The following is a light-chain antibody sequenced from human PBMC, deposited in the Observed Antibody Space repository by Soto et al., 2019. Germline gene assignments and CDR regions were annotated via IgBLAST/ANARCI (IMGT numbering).Light chain of an antibody. V-gene: IGKV3-20*01. CDR2: GAC. CDR3: QQYGSAPSIT. CDR1: QSVSSSY. J-gene: IGKJ5*01. Sequence: EIVLTQSPGTLSLSPGERATLSCRASQSVSSSYLAWYQQKPGQAPRLLIYGACSKATGIPDRFSGSESGTDFTLTISRLEPEDCAVYYCQQYGSAPSITFGQGTRLEIK.